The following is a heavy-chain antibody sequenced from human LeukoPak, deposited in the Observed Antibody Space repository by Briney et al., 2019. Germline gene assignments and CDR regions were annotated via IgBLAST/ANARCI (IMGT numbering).Heavy chain of an antibody. CDR3: AGTRRGELRNAFDI. J-gene: IGHJ3*02. V-gene: IGHV3-23*01. Sequence: GGSLRLSCAASGFTISSYAMSWVRQAPGKGLEWVSAISGSGGSTYYADSVKGRFTISRDNSKNTLYLQMNSLRAEDTAVYYCAGTRRGELRNAFDIWGQGTMVTVSS. D-gene: IGHD1-7*01. CDR2: ISGSGGST. CDR1: GFTISSYA.